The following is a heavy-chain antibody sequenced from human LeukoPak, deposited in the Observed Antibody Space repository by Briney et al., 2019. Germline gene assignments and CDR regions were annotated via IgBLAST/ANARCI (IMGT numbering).Heavy chain of an antibody. V-gene: IGHV4-34*01. CDR3: ARGRKWLPRPSNAFDI. Sequence: SETLSLTCAVYGGSFSGYYWSWIRQPPGKGLEWIGEINHSGSTNYNPSLKGRVTISVDTSKNQFSLKLSSMTAADTAVYYCARGRKWLPRPSNAFDIWGQGTMVTVSS. J-gene: IGHJ3*02. CDR1: GGSFSGYY. D-gene: IGHD5-12*01. CDR2: INHSGST.